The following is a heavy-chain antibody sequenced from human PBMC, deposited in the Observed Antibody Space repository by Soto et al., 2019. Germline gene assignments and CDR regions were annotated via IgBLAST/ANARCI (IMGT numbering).Heavy chain of an antibody. CDR3: ASTYQYSSSLDIRYSYY. D-gene: IGHD6-6*01. V-gene: IGHV1-69*01. J-gene: IGHJ4*02. Sequence: QVQLVQSGAEVKKPGSSVKVSCKASGGTFSSYAISWVRQAPGQGLEWMGGIILIFGTANYAQKFQCRVTTTAGESTSTAYMERSSLKSEDTAVYYCASTYQYSSSLDIRYSYYWCQGTLVTVS. CDR2: IILIFGTA. CDR1: GGTFSSYA.